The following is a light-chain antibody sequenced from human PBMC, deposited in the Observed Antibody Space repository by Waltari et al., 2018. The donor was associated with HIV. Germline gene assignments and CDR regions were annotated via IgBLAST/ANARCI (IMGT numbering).Light chain of an antibody. Sequence: QSVLTQPPSVSGAPGQRVTISCTGSSSNIGAGYDVHWYQQLPGTAPKLLIYGNPNRPSGVPDVFSGSKSGTSASLAITGLLVEDEADYYCQSYDSSLSGYVFGTGTKVTVL. CDR3: QSYDSSLSGYV. V-gene: IGLV1-40*01. CDR2: GNP. CDR1: SSNIGAGYD. J-gene: IGLJ1*01.